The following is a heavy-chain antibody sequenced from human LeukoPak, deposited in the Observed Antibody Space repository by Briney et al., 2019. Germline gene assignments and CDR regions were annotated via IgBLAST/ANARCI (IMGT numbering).Heavy chain of an antibody. CDR1: GGSISDHY. Sequence: SETLSLTCSVSGGSISDHYWSWIRQPPGKGLEWIACISNTEAPNYNPSLNARVTMSLDMSKNELTLRLSSVTAEDTAVYYCARGHYDLAPWGQGTLVTVSS. J-gene: IGHJ5*02. CDR2: ISNTEAP. CDR3: ARGHYDLAP. D-gene: IGHD3-16*01. V-gene: IGHV4-4*08.